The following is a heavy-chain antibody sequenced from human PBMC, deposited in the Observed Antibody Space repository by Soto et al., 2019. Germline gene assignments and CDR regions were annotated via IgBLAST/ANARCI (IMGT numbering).Heavy chain of an antibody. CDR3: ARGAGYCGGDCWSDYYYAMDV. D-gene: IGHD2-21*02. CDR2: INVGNGNT. Sequence: ASVKVSCKASGYIFTNYAMHWVRQAPGQRLEWMGWINVGNGNTKYSQNFQGRVTITRDTSASTAYMDLRSLRSEDTAVDYCARGAGYCGGDCWSDYYYAMDVWGLGTTVTVSS. V-gene: IGHV1-3*01. CDR1: GYIFTNYA. J-gene: IGHJ6*02.